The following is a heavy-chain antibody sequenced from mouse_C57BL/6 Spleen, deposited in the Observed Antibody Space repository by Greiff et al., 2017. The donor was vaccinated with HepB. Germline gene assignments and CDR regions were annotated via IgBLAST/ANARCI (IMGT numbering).Heavy chain of an antibody. Sequence: VQLQQSGAELVRPGASVKLSCTASGFNIKDYYMHWVKQRPEQGLEWIGRIDPEDGDTEYAPKFQGKATMTADTSSNTAYLQFSSLTSEDTAVYYCTFYSGGAMDYWGQGTSVTVSS. CDR2: IDPEDGDT. D-gene: IGHD2-1*01. CDR3: TFYSGGAMDY. J-gene: IGHJ4*01. V-gene: IGHV14-1*01. CDR1: GFNIKDYY.